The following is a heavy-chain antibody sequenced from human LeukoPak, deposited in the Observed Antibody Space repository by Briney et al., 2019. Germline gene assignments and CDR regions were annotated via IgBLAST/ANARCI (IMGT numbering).Heavy chain of an antibody. Sequence: GSLRLSCAASGFTFSSYAMHWVRQAPGKGLEWVAVISYDGSNKYYADSVKGRFTISRDNSKNTLYLQMNSLRAEDTAVYYCARDYAAVAGAFDYWGQGTLVTVSS. D-gene: IGHD6-19*01. V-gene: IGHV3-30-3*01. CDR3: ARDYAAVAGAFDY. CDR1: GFTFSSYA. CDR2: ISYDGSNK. J-gene: IGHJ4*02.